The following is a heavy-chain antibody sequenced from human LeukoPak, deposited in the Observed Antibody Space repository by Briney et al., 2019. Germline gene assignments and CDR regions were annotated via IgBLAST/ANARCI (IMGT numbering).Heavy chain of an antibody. V-gene: IGHV4-39*01. CDR2: VYYSGSP. CDR3: ARHVPATIFFNWFDP. Sequence: PSETLSLTCTVSGGSISSYYWGWIRQPPGRGLEWIGSVYYSGSPYYSPSLKSRVTISVDTSKNQFSLKLNSVTAADTAVYYCARHVPATIFFNWFDPWGQGTLVTVSS. CDR1: GGSISSYY. D-gene: IGHD3-3*01. J-gene: IGHJ5*02.